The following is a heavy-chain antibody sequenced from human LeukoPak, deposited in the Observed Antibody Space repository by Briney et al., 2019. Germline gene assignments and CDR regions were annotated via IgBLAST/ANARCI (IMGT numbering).Heavy chain of an antibody. CDR3: ARDKRYYYDSSGYYFDS. CDR1: GGSISSYY. Sequence: PSETLSLTCTVAGGSISSYYWSWIRHPPGKVMEWIGYIYYSGSTNYNPSLKSRVTISVDTSKNQFSLKLTSVTAADTAVYYCARDKRYYYDSSGYYFDSWGQGLLVTVSS. CDR2: IYYSGST. V-gene: IGHV4-59*01. D-gene: IGHD3-22*01. J-gene: IGHJ4*02.